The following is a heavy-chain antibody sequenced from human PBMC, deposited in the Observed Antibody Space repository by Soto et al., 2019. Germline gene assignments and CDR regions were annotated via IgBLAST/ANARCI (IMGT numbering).Heavy chain of an antibody. V-gene: IGHV1-3*01. CDR2: INAGNGNT. D-gene: IGHD3-22*01. CDR1: GYTFTSYA. Sequence: ASVKVSCKASGYTFTSYAMHWVRQAPGQRLEWMGWINAGNGNTKYSQKFQGRLTLTADTSTGTASMELSSLRSEDTAVYYCGLSRHDSNFYYYGTDVWGQGTTVTVSS. J-gene: IGHJ6*02. CDR3: GLSRHDSNFYYYGTDV.